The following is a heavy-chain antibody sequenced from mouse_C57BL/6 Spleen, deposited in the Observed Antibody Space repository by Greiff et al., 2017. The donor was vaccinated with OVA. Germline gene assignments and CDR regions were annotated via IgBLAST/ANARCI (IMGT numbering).Heavy chain of an antibody. D-gene: IGHD2-5*01. V-gene: IGHV1-15*01. Sequence: VQLQESGAELVRPGASVTLSCKASGYTFTDYEMHWVKQTPVHGLEWIGAIDPETGGTAYNQKFKGKAILTADKSSSTAYMELRSLTSEDSAVYYCTRSDSNYWYFDVWGTGTTVTVSS. CDR2: IDPETGGT. CDR3: TRSDSNYWYFDV. J-gene: IGHJ1*03. CDR1: GYTFTDYE.